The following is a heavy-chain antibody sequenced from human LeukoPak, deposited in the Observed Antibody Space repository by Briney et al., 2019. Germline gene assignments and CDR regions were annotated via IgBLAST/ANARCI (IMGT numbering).Heavy chain of an antibody. Sequence: SVKVSCKASGGAFSSYAISWVRQAPGQGLEWMGGIIPIFGTANYAQKFQGRVTITADESTSTAYMELSSLRSEDTAVYYCAREIDYGDGIYYYYGMDVWGKGTTVTVSS. D-gene: IGHD4-17*01. CDR1: GGAFSSYA. J-gene: IGHJ6*04. CDR2: IIPIFGTA. CDR3: AREIDYGDGIYYYYGMDV. V-gene: IGHV1-69*13.